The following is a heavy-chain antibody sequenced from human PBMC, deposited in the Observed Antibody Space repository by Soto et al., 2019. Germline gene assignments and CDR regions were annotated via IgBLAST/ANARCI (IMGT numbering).Heavy chain of an antibody. V-gene: IGHV1-3*05. CDR2: INAGNGNT. CDR3: ARSIVVVTALDY. CDR1: GYTFTSYA. J-gene: IGHJ4*02. Sequence: QVQLVQSGAEEKKPGASVKVSCKASGYTFTSYAMHWVRQAPGQRLEWMGWINAGNGNTKYSQKCQGRVTITRDTSASTAYMELSSRRSEDTAVYYCARSIVVVTALDYWGQGTLVTVSS. D-gene: IGHD2-21*02.